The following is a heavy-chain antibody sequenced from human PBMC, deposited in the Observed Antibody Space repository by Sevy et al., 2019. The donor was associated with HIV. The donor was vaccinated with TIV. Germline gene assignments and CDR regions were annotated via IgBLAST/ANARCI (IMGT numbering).Heavy chain of an antibody. Sequence: GGSLRLSCAASGFTFSTYTMNWVRQAPGKGLEWVSSISSGSIYIYYAHSVKGRFTISRDNAKNSLYLQMNILRVEDTAIYYCARDGGCTSTSCLLYFDYWGQGTPVTVSS. V-gene: IGHV3-21*01. CDR2: ISSGSIYI. J-gene: IGHJ4*02. CDR1: GFTFSTYT. D-gene: IGHD2-2*01. CDR3: ARDGGCTSTSCLLYFDY.